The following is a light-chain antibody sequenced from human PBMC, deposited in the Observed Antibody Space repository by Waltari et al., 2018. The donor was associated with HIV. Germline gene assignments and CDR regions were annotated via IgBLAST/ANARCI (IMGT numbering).Light chain of an antibody. J-gene: IGLJ2*01. V-gene: IGLV1-51*01. CDR2: DNN. CDR1: SSNPRNNY. Sequence: QSVLTQPPSVSAAPGQKVTISCSGSSSNPRNNYVSWYQQLPGTAPKLLIYDNNKRPSGIPDRFAGSKSGTSATLGITGLQTGDEADYYCGTWDSSLSAVVFGGGTKLTVL. CDR3: GTWDSSLSAVV.